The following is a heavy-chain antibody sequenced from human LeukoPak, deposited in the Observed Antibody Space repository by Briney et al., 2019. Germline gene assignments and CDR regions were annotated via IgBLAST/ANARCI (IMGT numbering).Heavy chain of an antibody. D-gene: IGHD5-24*01. CDR2: ISSSGDAI. CDR3: ARVGRWLQLLGY. V-gene: IGHV3-48*04. Sequence: PGGSLRLSCTASGFTFSSYKMHWLRQAPGRGLEWVSYISSSGDAIYYADSVKGRFTISRDNAKNSLYLQMNSLRAEDTAVYYCARVGRWLQLLGYWGQGTLVTVSS. J-gene: IGHJ4*02. CDR1: GFTFSSYK.